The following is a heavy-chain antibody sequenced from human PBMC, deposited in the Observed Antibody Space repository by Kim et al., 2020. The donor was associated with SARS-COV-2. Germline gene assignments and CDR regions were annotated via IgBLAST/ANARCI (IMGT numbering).Heavy chain of an antibody. V-gene: IGHV3-23*01. Sequence: GGSLRLSCAASGFTFSSYAMSWVRQAPGKGLEWVSAISGSGGSTYYSDSVKGRFTISRDNSKNTLYLQMNSLRAEDTAVYYCAKDLGQYYYDSSGYYWSVELLRTLGALDIWGQGTMVTVSS. CDR3: AKDLGQYYYDSSGYYWSVELLRTLGALDI. J-gene: IGHJ3*02. CDR2: ISGSGGST. CDR1: GFTFSSYA. D-gene: IGHD3-22*01.